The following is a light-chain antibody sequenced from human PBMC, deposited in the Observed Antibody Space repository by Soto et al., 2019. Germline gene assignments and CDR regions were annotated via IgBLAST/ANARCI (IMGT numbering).Light chain of an antibody. Sequence: EIVLTQSPGALSLSPGERATLSCGASQSVSSSYLAWYQQKPGQAPRLLIYGASTRATGIPDRFSGSGSGTDFTLTISRREPEDFAVYYCQQYGSSPRTFGQGTKV. V-gene: IGKV3-20*01. CDR2: GAS. J-gene: IGKJ1*01. CDR3: QQYGSSPRT. CDR1: QSVSSSY.